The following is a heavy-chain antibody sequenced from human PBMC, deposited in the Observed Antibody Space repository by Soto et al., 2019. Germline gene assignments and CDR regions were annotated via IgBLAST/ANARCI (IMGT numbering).Heavy chain of an antibody. D-gene: IGHD1-26*01. V-gene: IGHV1-2*04. CDR3: ARDPSATTDGYYFDS. J-gene: IGHJ4*02. CDR1: GYTFTGYY. Sequence: ASLKVSCKASGYTFTGYYMHRVRQAPGQGLEWMGWINPNSGGTNYAQKFQGWVTMTRDTSISTAYMELSRLRSDDTAVYYCARDPSATTDGYYFDSWGQGTLVTVSS. CDR2: INPNSGGT.